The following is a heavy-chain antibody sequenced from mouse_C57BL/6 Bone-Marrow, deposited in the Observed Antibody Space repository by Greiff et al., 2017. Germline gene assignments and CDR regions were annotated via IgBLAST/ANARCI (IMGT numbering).Heavy chain of an antibody. CDR2: ISYSGST. Sequence: EVKLQESGPGLAKPSQTLSLTCSVTGYSITSDYWNWIRKFPGNKLEYMGYISYSGSTYYNPSLKSRISITRDTSKNQYYLQLNSVTTEDTATSYCARLITTPYYAMDYWGQGTSVTVPS. CDR1: GYSITSDY. D-gene: IGHD2-4*01. CDR3: ARLITTPYYAMDY. J-gene: IGHJ4*01. V-gene: IGHV3-8*01.